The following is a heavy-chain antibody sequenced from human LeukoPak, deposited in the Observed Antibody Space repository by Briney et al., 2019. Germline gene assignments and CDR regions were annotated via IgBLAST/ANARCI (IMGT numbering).Heavy chain of an antibody. CDR2: INPNSGGT. J-gene: IGHJ4*02. CDR1: GYTFTGYY. CDR3: ARDLAWFTSTSGY. D-gene: IGHD2-2*01. Sequence: ASVKVSCKASGYTFTGYYMHWVRQAPGQGLEWMGWINPNSGGTNYAQKFQGRVTMTRDTSISTAYMELSRLRSDDTAVYYCARDLAWFTSTSGYWGQGILVTVSS. V-gene: IGHV1-2*02.